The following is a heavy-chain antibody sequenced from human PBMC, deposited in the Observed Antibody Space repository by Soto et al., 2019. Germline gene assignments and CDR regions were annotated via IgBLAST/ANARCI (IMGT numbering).Heavy chain of an antibody. CDR2: INHSGRV. Sequence: SETLSLTCAVYGGSFSGHSWTWIRQSPGKGLELIGDINHSGRVNYSPSLKSRVTISVDTSKNQFSLKLSSVTAADTAVYYCARDVGDSNDWGQGTLVTVSS. J-gene: IGHJ4*02. CDR1: GGSFSGHS. V-gene: IGHV4-34*01. D-gene: IGHD2-21*02. CDR3: ARDVGDSND.